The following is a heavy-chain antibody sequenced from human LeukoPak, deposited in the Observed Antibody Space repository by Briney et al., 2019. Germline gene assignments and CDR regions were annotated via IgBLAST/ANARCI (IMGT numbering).Heavy chain of an antibody. CDR3: ARCLHDYGCLGYFDY. CDR1: GGSISSSSYY. Sequence: SETLSLTCTVSGGSISSSSYYWGWIRQPPGKGLEWIGSIYYSGSTYYNPSLKSRVTISVDTSKNQFSLKLSSVTAADTAVYYCARCLHDYGCLGYFDYWGQGTLVTVSS. CDR2: IYYSGST. D-gene: IGHD4/OR15-4a*01. V-gene: IGHV4-39*01. J-gene: IGHJ4*02.